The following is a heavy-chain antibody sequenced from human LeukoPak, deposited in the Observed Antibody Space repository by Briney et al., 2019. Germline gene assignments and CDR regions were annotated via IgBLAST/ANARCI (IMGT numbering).Heavy chain of an antibody. J-gene: IGHJ3*02. CDR1: HGSISSHY. Sequence: SETLSLTCTVSHGSISSHYLSWIRQPPGKGLEWIGHFAYSGTTSYNASLKSRVTISVNTSKNQFPLTLTSVTAADTAVYYCARPHSSGWCGVYDIWGQGTMVTVSS. V-gene: IGHV4-59*08. CDR3: ARPHSSGWCGVYDI. CDR2: FAYSGTT. D-gene: IGHD6-19*01.